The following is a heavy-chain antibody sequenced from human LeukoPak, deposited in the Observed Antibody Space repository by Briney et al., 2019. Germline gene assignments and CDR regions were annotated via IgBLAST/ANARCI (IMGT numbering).Heavy chain of an antibody. CDR1: GLTLSTYA. Sequence: GGSLRLSCVASGLTLSTYAITWVRQAPGKGLEWVSSISSSSSYIYYADSVKGRFTISRDNAKNSLYLQMNSLRAEDTAVYYCARDLDYYGSGSNDYWGQGTLVTVSS. CDR3: ARDLDYYGSGSNDY. V-gene: IGHV3-21*01. D-gene: IGHD3-10*01. J-gene: IGHJ4*02. CDR2: ISSSSSYI.